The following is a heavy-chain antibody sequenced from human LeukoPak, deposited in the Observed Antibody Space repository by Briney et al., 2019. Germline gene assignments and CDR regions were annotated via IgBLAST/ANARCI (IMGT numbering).Heavy chain of an antibody. J-gene: IGHJ6*03. D-gene: IGHD2/OR15-2a*01. CDR2: INPNSGAT. Sequence: ASVKVSCKASGYAFIGYYMDWVRQAPGQGLEWMGRINPNSGATNYAQKFQGRVTMTRDTSISTAYMEFNGLRSDDTAVYYCARGIYSTDLYFYMDVWGKGTTVTVYS. V-gene: IGHV1-2*06. CDR3: ARGIYSTDLYFYMDV. CDR1: GYAFIGYY.